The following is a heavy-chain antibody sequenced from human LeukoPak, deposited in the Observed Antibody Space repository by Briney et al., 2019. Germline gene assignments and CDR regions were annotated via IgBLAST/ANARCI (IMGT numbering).Heavy chain of an antibody. V-gene: IGHV3-21*01. CDR2: IYFTGNHI. J-gene: IGHJ4*02. CDR3: AREFSTVGNFDY. D-gene: IGHD3-3*02. Sequence: GGSLRLSCATSGFTFSRFSMRWVRQAPGKGLEWVSSIYFTGNHISYADSVKGRFTISRDNANNSVYLQMNGLRAEDTAVYYCAREFSTVGNFDYWGQGTLVTVSS. CDR1: GFTFSRFS.